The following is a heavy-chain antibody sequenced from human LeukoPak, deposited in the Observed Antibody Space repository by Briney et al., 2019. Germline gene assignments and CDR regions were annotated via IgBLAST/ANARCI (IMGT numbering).Heavy chain of an antibody. D-gene: IGHD4-17*01. CDR3: ARAVYYYYMDV. CDR1: GGSFSGYY. J-gene: IGHJ6*03. CDR2: INHSGST. V-gene: IGHV4-34*01. Sequence: SETLSLTCAVYGGSFSGYYWSWIRQPPGKGLEWIGEINHSGSTNYNPSLKSRVTVSVDTSKNQFSLKLSSVTAADTAVYYCARAVYYYYMDVWGKGTTVTVSS.